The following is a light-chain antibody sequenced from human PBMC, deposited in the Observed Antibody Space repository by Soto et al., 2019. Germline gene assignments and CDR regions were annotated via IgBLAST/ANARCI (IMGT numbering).Light chain of an antibody. J-gene: IGLJ3*02. CDR1: SSDVGGYNY. V-gene: IGLV2-8*01. CDR2: EVT. Sequence: QSALTQPPSASGSPGQSVTISCTGTSSDVGGYNYVSWYQQYPGRAPKLMIYEVTKWPSGVPDRFSGSKSGNTASLTVSELQAEDEADYYCSSYAASNNFYFVFGGGTKLTVL. CDR3: SSYAASNNFYFV.